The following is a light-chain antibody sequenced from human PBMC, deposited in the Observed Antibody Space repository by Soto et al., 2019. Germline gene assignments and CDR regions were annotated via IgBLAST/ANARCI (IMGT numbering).Light chain of an antibody. CDR2: DDS. V-gene: IGLV3-21*02. CDR3: SSYAGRNNFDV. J-gene: IGLJ1*01. Sequence: SYELTQPPSVSVAPGQTARITCGGNNIGSKSVHWYQQKPGQAPVLVVYDDSDRPSGIPERFSGSNSGNTASLTVSGLQPEDEAEYYCSSYAGRNNFDVFGSGTKLTVL. CDR1: NIGSKS.